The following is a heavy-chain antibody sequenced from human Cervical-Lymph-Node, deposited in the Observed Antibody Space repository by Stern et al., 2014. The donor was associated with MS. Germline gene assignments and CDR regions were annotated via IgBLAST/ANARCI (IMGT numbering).Heavy chain of an antibody. CDR3: ARRGSGWNFDH. Sequence: VQLVQSGAEVKKPGESLKISCKASGYNFTNFWIGWVRQMHGKGLEWMGLIYPADSDTRYSLSFRGHVPISADKSISTAYLQWSSLKASDTAIYYCARRGSGWNFDHWAQGTLVTVSS. CDR1: GYNFTNFW. D-gene: IGHD6-19*01. CDR2: IYPADSDT. J-gene: IGHJ4*02. V-gene: IGHV5-51*01.